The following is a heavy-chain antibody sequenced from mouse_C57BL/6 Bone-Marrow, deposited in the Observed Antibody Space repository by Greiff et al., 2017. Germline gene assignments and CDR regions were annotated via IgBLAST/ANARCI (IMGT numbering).Heavy chain of an antibody. V-gene: IGHV5-9-1*02. CDR2: ISSGGDYI. CDR3: TREGGGRRDWYFDV. CDR1: GFTFSSYA. J-gene: IGHJ1*03. Sequence: DVMLVESGEGLVKPGGSLKLSCAASGFTFSSYAMSWVRQTPEKRLEWVAYISSGGDYIYYADTVKGRFTISRDNARNTLYLQMSSLKSEDTAMYYCTREGGGRRDWYFDVWGTGTTVTVSS.